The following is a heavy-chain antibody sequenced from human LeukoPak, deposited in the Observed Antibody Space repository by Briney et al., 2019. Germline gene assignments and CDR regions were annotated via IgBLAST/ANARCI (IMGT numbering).Heavy chain of an antibody. CDR1: GFTFSSYE. CDR2: IRYDGSNK. J-gene: IGHJ4*02. CDR3: AKDPTHYRVWDDYDSTVLSY. D-gene: IGHD3-22*01. Sequence: GGSLRLSCAASGFTFSSYEMDWVRQAPGKGLEWAAFIRYDGSNKYYADSVKGRFTISRDNSKNTLYLQMNSLRAADTAVYYCAKDPTHYRVWDDYDSTVLSYWGQGTLVTVSS. V-gene: IGHV3-30*02.